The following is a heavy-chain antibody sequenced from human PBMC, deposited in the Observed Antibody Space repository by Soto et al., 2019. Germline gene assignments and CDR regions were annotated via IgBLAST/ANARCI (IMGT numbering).Heavy chain of an antibody. CDR3: AAGVREWLLNYYYSGMEV. D-gene: IGHD3-3*01. CDR1: GSTFTSSA. J-gene: IGHJ6*02. V-gene: IGHV1-58*01. CDR2: IVVGSGNT. Sequence: GASVKVSCTASGSTFTSSAVQWVRQARGQRLEWIGWIVVGSGNTNYAQKFQERLTITRDMSTSTAYMELSRLRSEDTAVYYCAAGVREWLLNYYYSGMEVCGQETTVTVSS.